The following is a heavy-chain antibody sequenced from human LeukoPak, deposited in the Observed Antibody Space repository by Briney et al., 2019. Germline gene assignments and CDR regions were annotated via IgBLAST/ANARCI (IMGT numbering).Heavy chain of an antibody. CDR1: GGSISSGGYY. CDR3: ARDRGTYYYGSGSYFRWFDP. CDR2: IYYSGST. V-gene: IGHV4-31*03. J-gene: IGHJ5*02. D-gene: IGHD3-10*01. Sequence: PSQTLSLTCTVSGGSISSGGYYCSWIRQHPGKGLEWIGYIYYSGSTYYNPSLKSRVTISVDTSKNQFSLKLSSVTAADTAVYYCARDRGTYYYGSGSYFRWFDPWGQGTLVTVSS.